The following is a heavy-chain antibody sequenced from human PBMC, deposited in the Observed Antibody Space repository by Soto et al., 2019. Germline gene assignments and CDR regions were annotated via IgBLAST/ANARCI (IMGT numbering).Heavy chain of an antibody. Sequence: PSETLSLTCTVSGGSISSSSYYWGWIRQPPGKGLEWIGSIYYSGSTYYNPSLKSRVTISVDTSKNQFSLKLSSVTAADTAVYYCARDSGYSYGHDTPPRYYYYYGMDVWGQGTTVTVSS. CDR2: IYYSGST. J-gene: IGHJ6*02. CDR3: ARDSGYSYGHDTPPRYYYYYGMDV. V-gene: IGHV4-39*07. D-gene: IGHD5-18*01. CDR1: GGSISSSSYY.